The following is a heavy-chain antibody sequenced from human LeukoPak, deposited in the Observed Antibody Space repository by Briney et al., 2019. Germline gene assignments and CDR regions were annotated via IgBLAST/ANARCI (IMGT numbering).Heavy chain of an antibody. D-gene: IGHD2-15*01. J-gene: IGHJ4*02. CDR2: IKKDGSET. Sequence: GGSLRLSCAASGFSFSTYWMSWVRQTPGNGLEWVANIKKDGSETYYVDSVKGRFTISRDNAKSSLYLQMNSLRAEDTAVYYCARVGSTCDHWGQGTLVTVSS. CDR3: ARVGSTCDH. V-gene: IGHV3-7*03. CDR1: GFSFSTYW.